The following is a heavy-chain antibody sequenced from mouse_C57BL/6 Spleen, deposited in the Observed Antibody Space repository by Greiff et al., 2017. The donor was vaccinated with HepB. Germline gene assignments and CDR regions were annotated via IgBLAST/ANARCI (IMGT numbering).Heavy chain of an antibody. D-gene: IGHD2-1*01. J-gene: IGHJ1*03. CDR1: GYTFTSYG. Sequence: VQLQQSGAELARPGASVKLSCKASGYTFTSYGISWVKQRTGQGLEWIGEIYPRSGNTYYNEKFKGKATLTADKSSSTAYMELLSLTSEDSAVYFCARHYGNYEYFDVWGTGTTVTVSS. CDR3: ARHYGNYEYFDV. V-gene: IGHV1-81*01. CDR2: IYPRSGNT.